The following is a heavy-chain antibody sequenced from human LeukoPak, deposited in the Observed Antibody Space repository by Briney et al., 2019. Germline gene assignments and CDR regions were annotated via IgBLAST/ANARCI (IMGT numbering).Heavy chain of an antibody. D-gene: IGHD4-23*01. J-gene: IGHJ4*02. Sequence: SETLSLTCAVYGGSFSGYYWSWIRQPPGKGLEWIGEINHSGSTNYNPSLESRVTISVDTSKNQFSLKLSSVTAADTAVYYCARVLGTGKLLRGYFDYWGQGTLVTVSS. CDR1: GGSFSGYY. V-gene: IGHV4-34*01. CDR3: ARVLGTGKLLRGYFDY. CDR2: INHSGST.